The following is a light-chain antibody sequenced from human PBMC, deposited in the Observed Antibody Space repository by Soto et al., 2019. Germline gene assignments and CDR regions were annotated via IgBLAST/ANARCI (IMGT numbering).Light chain of an antibody. CDR3: QQYGSSPRT. CDR1: QSVSSSY. J-gene: IGKJ2*01. V-gene: IGKV3-20*01. Sequence: EIVLTQSPGTLSLSPGERATLSCRASQSVSSSYLAWYQQKPGQAPRLLIYGASSRATGIPDRFSGSGSGTDFTLTISRLEPEDCAVYYCQQYGSSPRTFGRGTKLEIK. CDR2: GAS.